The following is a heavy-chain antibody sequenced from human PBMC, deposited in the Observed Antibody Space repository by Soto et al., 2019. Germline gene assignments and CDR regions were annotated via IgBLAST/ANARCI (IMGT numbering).Heavy chain of an antibody. D-gene: IGHD3-10*01. CDR2: TSSDGSNK. V-gene: IGHV3-33*01. CDR1: GYVFNHYG. J-gene: IGHJ4*02. Sequence: QVQLVESGGGVVQPGRSLRLSCAASGYVFNHYGLHCVRQAPGKGLEWLTLTSSDGSNKQYADSVKGRFTSSRDDSKNTVYLQMKSLRVDDTSVYYCASWGGSRSSGYYIDHWGQGTLVTVSS. CDR3: ASWGGSRSSGYYIDH.